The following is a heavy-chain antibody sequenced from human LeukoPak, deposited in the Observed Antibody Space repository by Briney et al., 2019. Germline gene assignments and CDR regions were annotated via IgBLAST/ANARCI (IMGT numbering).Heavy chain of an antibody. V-gene: IGHV1-2*02. CDR3: AIEYYYDSSGYTDAFDI. CDR1: GYTFTGYY. Sequence: ASVKVSCKASGYTFTGYYMHWVRQAPGQGLEWMGWINPNSGGTNYAQKFQGRVTMTRDTPISTAYMELSRLRSDDMAVYYCAIEYYYDSSGYTDAFDIWGQGTMVTVSS. CDR2: INPNSGGT. D-gene: IGHD3-22*01. J-gene: IGHJ3*02.